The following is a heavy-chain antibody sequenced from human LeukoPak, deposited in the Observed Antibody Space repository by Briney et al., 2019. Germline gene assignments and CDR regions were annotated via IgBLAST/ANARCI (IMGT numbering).Heavy chain of an antibody. J-gene: IGHJ5*02. CDR3: ARGLVVAARGWFDP. CDR1: GHTFTSYA. CDR2: INAVNGNT. V-gene: IGHV1-3*01. Sequence: ASVKVSCKASGHTFTSYAMHWVRQAPGQRLEWMGWINAVNGNTKYSQKFQGRVTITRDTSASTAYMELSSLRSEDTAVYYCARGLVVAARGWFDPWGQGTLVTVSS. D-gene: IGHD2-15*01.